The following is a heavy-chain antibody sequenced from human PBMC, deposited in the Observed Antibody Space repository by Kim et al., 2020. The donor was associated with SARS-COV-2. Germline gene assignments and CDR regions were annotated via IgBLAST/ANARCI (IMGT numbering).Heavy chain of an antibody. J-gene: IGHJ4*02. CDR3: ARAREKSFDY. V-gene: IGHV3-33*01. CDR2: Q. Sequence: QNYADSVRGRFTISRDNSQNTVDLQMNSLGVEDTAVYYCARAREKSFDYWGQGTLVTVSS.